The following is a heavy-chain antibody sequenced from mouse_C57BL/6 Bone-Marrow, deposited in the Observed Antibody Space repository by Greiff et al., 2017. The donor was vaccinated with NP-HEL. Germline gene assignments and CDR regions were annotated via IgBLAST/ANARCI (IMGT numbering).Heavy chain of an antibody. CDR1: GYTFTSYW. CDR3: ARTPFITTVVGDY. V-gene: IGHV1-55*01. J-gene: IGHJ2*01. D-gene: IGHD1-1*01. CDR2: IYPGSGST. Sequence: QVQLKQPGAELVKPGASVKMSCKASGYTFTSYWITWVKQRPGQGLEWIGDIYPGSGSTNYNEKFKSKATLTVDTSSSTAYMQLSSLTSEDSAVYYCARTPFITTVVGDYWGQGTTLTVSS.